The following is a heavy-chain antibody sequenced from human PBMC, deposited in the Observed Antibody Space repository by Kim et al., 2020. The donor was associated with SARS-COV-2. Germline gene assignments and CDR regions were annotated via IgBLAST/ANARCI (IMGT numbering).Heavy chain of an antibody. V-gene: IGHV4-61*02. J-gene: IGHJ6*02. CDR3: ARGPTEVEMATISYYYGMDV. Sequence: SETLSLTCTVSGGSISSGSYYWSWIRQPAGKGLEWIGRIYTSGSTNYNPSLKSRVTISVDTSKNQFSLKLSSVTAADTAVYYCARGPTEVEMATISYYYGMDVWGQGTTVTVSS. D-gene: IGHD5-12*01. CDR2: IYTSGST. CDR1: GGSISSGSYY.